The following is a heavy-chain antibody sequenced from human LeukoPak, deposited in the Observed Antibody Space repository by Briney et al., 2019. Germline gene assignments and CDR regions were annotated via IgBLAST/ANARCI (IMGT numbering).Heavy chain of an antibody. J-gene: IGHJ5*02. Sequence: SETLSLTCAVYGGSFSGYYWSWIRQPPGKGLEWIGEINHSGSTNYNPSLKSRVTISVDTSKNQFSLKLSSVTAADTAVYYRARARPYSSGWYYQEWSDPWGQGTLVTVSS. D-gene: IGHD6-19*01. CDR1: GGSFSGYY. V-gene: IGHV4-34*01. CDR2: INHSGST. CDR3: ARARPYSSGWYYQEWSDP.